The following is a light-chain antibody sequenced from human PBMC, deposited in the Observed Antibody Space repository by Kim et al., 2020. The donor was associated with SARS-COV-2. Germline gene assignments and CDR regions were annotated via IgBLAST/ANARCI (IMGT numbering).Light chain of an antibody. Sequence: QSALTQPASVSGSPGQSITISCTGTSSDVGGYKYVSWYQQHPGKAPKLMIYDVSKRPSGVSNRFSGSKSGNTASLTISGLQTEDEADYYCISYTSSSTVVFGGGTKLTVL. J-gene: IGLJ2*01. V-gene: IGLV2-14*01. CDR1: SSDVGGYKY. CDR2: DVS. CDR3: ISYTSSSTVV.